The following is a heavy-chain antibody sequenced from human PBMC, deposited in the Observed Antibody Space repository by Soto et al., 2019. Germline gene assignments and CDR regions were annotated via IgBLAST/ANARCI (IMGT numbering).Heavy chain of an antibody. CDR1: GYTFYSYW. CDR2: VSTYNGNT. V-gene: IGHV1-18*01. Sequence: GASMKVFLKASGYTFYSYWISWVGQAPGKGREGVGWVSTYNGNTNYAQKLQSRVTMTTDTSTSTAYMELRSLRSDDTAVYYCARRYGIAAAGTYYYYYGMDVWGQGTTVTVSS. D-gene: IGHD6-13*01. CDR3: ARRYGIAAAGTYYYYYGMDV. J-gene: IGHJ6*02.